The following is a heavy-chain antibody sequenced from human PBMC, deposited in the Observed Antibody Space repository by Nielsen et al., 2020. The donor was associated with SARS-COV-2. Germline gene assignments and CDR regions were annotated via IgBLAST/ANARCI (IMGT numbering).Heavy chain of an antibody. J-gene: IGHJ4*02. Sequence: GESLKISCKGSGYSFTSYWIGWVRQMPGKGLEWMGIIYPGDSDTRYSPSFQGQVTISADKSISTAYLQWSSLKASDTAMYYCARRKSSGWYLDYFDYWGQGTLVTSPQ. CDR3: ARRKSSGWYLDYFDY. CDR1: GYSFTSYW. D-gene: IGHD6-19*01. CDR2: IYPGDSDT. V-gene: IGHV5-51*01.